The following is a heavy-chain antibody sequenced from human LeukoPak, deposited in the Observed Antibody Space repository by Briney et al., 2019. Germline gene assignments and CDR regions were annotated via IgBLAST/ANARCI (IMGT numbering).Heavy chain of an antibody. CDR1: GFTFSDYY. J-gene: IGHJ4*02. Sequence: PGGSLRLSCAASGFTFSDYYMSWIRQAPGKGLEWVSYISSSGTSIYYADSVKGRFTISRDNTKNSQYLQMNSLRAEDTAVYYCARGLTGGYLLTGYYSDYWGQGTLVTVSS. CDR3: ARGLTGGYLLTGYYSDY. D-gene: IGHD3-9*01. V-gene: IGHV3-11*01. CDR2: ISSSGTSI.